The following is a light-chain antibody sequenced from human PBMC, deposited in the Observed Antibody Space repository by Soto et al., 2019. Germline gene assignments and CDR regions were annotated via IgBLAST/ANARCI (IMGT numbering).Light chain of an antibody. CDR3: AAWDDGLNSGV. CDR1: SCNSGSNT. V-gene: IGLV1-44*01. CDR2: SND. Sequence: QSVLTQSPSASATPGQWVTISCSVSSCNSGSNTVSWYQQAQGTPPKFLIYSNDQRPSGDPDRFSGSKSGTSASLAIGGLQSEDEDDYYCAAWDDGLNSGVFGGGTKLTVL. J-gene: IGLJ3*02.